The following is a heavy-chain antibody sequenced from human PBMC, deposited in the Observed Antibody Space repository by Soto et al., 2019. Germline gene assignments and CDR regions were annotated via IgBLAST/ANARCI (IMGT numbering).Heavy chain of an antibody. CDR3: ARERGFYGDLSFDY. V-gene: IGHV3-21*01. D-gene: IGHD4-17*01. CDR2: ISSSSSYI. Sequence: GGFLRLSCAASGFTFSSYSMNWVRQAPGKGLEWVSSISSSSSYIYYADSVKGRFTISRDNAKNSLYLQMNSLRAEDTAVYYCARERGFYGDLSFDYWGQGTLVTVSS. CDR1: GFTFSSYS. J-gene: IGHJ4*02.